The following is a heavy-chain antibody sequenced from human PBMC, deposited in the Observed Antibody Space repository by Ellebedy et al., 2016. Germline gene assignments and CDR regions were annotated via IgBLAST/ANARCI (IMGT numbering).Heavy chain of an antibody. Sequence: SETLSLXCPVSGGSVNSGSYYWSWIRQPPGKGLEWIGHIYDSGRTNYNPSLKSRVTMSVDTSKNQFSLKLSSVTAADTAVHYCARDLEGSRFNPWGQGTLVTVSS. CDR3: ARDLEGSRFNP. V-gene: IGHV4-61*01. CDR2: IYDSGRT. J-gene: IGHJ5*02. CDR1: GGSVNSGSYY. D-gene: IGHD3-3*01.